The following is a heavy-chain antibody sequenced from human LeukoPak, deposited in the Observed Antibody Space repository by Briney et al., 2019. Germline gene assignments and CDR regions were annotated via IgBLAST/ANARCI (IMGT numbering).Heavy chain of an antibody. J-gene: IGHJ4*02. CDR1: GFPFSSYP. Sequence: GGSLRLSCAASGFPFSSYPMHWVRQAPGKGRKYVSAISSKGDSTSYANSVKGRFTVSRDNSKNTLYLQMGSLRAEDMAVYYCARSSIVVVSILDYWGQGPLVTVSS. CDR2: ISSKGDST. D-gene: IGHD2-2*01. CDR3: ARSSIVVVSILDY. V-gene: IGHV3-64*01.